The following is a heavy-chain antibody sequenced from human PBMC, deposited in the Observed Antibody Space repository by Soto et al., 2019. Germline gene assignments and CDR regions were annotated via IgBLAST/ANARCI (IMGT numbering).Heavy chain of an antibody. J-gene: IGHJ6*02. Sequence: PGGSLRLSCAASGFTFDDYAMHWVRQAPGKGLEWVSGISWNSGSIGYADSVKGRFTISRDNAKNSLYLQMNSLRAEDTALYYCAKGPAALYYYGMDVWGQGTTVTVS. CDR3: AKGPAALYYYGMDV. D-gene: IGHD2-2*01. CDR2: ISWNSGSI. CDR1: GFTFDDYA. V-gene: IGHV3-9*01.